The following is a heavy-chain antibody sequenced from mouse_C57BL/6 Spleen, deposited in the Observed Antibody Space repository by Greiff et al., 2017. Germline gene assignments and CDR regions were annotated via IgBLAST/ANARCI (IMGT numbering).Heavy chain of an antibody. D-gene: IGHD1-1*01. Sequence: EVHLVESGGDLVKPGGSLKLSCAASGFTFSSYGMSWVRQTPDKRLEWVATISSGGSYTYYPDSVKGRFTISRDNAKNTLYLQMSSLKSEDTAMYYCARPYYYGSSSYYAMDYWGQGTSVTVSS. J-gene: IGHJ4*01. CDR3: ARPYYYGSSSYYAMDY. CDR2: ISSGGSYT. V-gene: IGHV5-6*01. CDR1: GFTFSSYG.